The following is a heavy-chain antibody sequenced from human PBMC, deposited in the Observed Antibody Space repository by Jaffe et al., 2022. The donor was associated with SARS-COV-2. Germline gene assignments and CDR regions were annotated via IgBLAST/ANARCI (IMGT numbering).Heavy chain of an antibody. Sequence: EVQLVESGGGLVQPGRSLRLACVASGFTFDDYAMHWVRQAPGKGLEWVSGISWNSGGIGYADSVQGRFTISRDNVKNSLYLQMNSLRAEDTAFYYCAKDLHFQEYGALDIWGQGTMVTVSS. J-gene: IGHJ3*02. D-gene: IGHD2-2*01. CDR1: GFTFDDYA. CDR3: AKDLHFQEYGALDI. CDR2: ISWNSGGI. V-gene: IGHV3-9*01.